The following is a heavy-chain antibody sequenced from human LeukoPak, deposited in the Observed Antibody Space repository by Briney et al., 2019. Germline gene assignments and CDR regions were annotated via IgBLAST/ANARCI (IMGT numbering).Heavy chain of an antibody. CDR3: ARQDIVVVPAARFYNWFDP. J-gene: IGHJ5*02. V-gene: IGHV4-39*01. CDR1: GGTISNSIYY. Sequence: NSSETLSLTCTVSGGTISNSIYYWGWIRQPPGKGLEWIGSIYYSGSTYYNPSLKSRVTIPVDTSKNQFSLKLSSVTAADTAVYYCARQDIVVVPAARFYNWFDPWGREPWSPSPQ. CDR2: IYYSGST. D-gene: IGHD2-2*01.